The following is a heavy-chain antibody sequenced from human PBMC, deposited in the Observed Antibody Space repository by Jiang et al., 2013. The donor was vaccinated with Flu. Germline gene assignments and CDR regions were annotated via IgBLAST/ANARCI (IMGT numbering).Heavy chain of an antibody. CDR3: ARDFGGYCSTTSCSN. V-gene: IGHV4-4*02. Sequence: SGPGLVKPSGTLSLTCAVSGGSISSSNWWSWVRQSPGKGLEWIGEIYHSGSTNYNPSLKSRVTISVDKSKNQFSLKLSSVTAADTAVYYCARDFGGYCSTTSCSNWGQGTLVTVSS. CDR2: IYHSGST. D-gene: IGHD2-2*01. J-gene: IGHJ4*02. CDR1: GGSISSSNW.